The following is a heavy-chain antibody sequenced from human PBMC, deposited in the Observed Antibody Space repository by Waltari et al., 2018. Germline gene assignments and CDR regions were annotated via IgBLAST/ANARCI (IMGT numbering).Heavy chain of an antibody. CDR3: ARSWAAVAGGGHNY. CDR2: FDPEDGET. V-gene: IGHV1-24*01. CDR1: GYTLTELS. D-gene: IGHD6-19*01. J-gene: IGHJ4*02. Sequence: QVQLVQSGAEVKKPGASVKVSCKVSGYTLTELSMHWVRQAPGKGLEWMGGFDPEDGETIYAQKFQGRVTMTRNTSISTAYMELSSLRSEDTAVYYCARSWAAVAGGGHNYWGQGTLVTVSS.